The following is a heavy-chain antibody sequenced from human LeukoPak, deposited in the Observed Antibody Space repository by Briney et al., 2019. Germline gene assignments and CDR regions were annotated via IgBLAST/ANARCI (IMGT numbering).Heavy chain of an antibody. CDR3: AKDLVQQQLALWLVRSVFSSSPKFDY. CDR1: GFTFSRYA. J-gene: IGHJ4*02. Sequence: GGSLRLSCAASGFTFSRYAMSWVRQAPGKGLEWESAISGSGGSTYYADSVKGRFTISRDNSKNTLYLQMSSLRAEDTAVYYCAKDLVQQQLALWLVRSVFSSSPKFDYWGQGTLVTVSS. D-gene: IGHD6-19*01. CDR2: ISGSGGST. V-gene: IGHV3-23*01.